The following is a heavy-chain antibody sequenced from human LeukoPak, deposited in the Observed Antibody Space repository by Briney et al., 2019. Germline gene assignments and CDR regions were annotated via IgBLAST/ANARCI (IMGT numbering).Heavy chain of an antibody. CDR3: ARDKAPGGKRWFDP. Sequence: SETLSLTCAVSGVSITSYYWSWIRQHPEKGLEWIGYLSDVGTNDYNPSLKGRVTISRDTSKNQFSLRLSSVTAADAAVYYCARDKAPGGKRWFDPWGQGIPVIVSS. CDR2: LSDVGTN. V-gene: IGHV4-59*01. D-gene: IGHD4-23*01. CDR1: GVSITSYY. J-gene: IGHJ5*02.